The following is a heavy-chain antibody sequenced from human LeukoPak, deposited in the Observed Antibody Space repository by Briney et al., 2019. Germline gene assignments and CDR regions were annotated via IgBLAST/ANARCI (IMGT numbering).Heavy chain of an antibody. CDR2: IYPGDSDT. Sequence: GESLKISCMGSGYSFTSYWIAWVRQMPGKGLEWMGVIYPGDSDTRYNPSFQGQVTISADKSISTAYLQWSSLKASDTAIYYCARRGYSREYFDDWGQGTLVTVSS. V-gene: IGHV5-51*01. J-gene: IGHJ4*02. D-gene: IGHD6-13*01. CDR3: ARRGYSREYFDD. CDR1: GYSFTSYW.